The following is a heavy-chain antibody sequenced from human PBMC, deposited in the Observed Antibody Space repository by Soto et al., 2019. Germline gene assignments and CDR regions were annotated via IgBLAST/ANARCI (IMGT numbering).Heavy chain of an antibody. Sequence: GESLKISCKGSGYSFTSYWISWVRQMPGKGLEWMGRIDPSDSYTNYSPSFQGHVTISADKSISTAYLQWSSLKASDTAMYYCANHPLPDYVWGSYRFHYGTDVRGQGTTVTVSS. CDR3: ANHPLPDYVWGSYRFHYGTDV. CDR1: GYSFTSYW. J-gene: IGHJ6*02. D-gene: IGHD3-16*02. V-gene: IGHV5-10-1*01. CDR2: IDPSDSYT.